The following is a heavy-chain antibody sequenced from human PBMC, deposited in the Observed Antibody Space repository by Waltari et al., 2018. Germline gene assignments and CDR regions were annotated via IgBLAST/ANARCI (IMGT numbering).Heavy chain of an antibody. J-gene: IGHJ6*02. CDR3: ARVYVVVTARYYYYGMDV. CDR2: INYSGAT. V-gene: IGHV4-34*01. Sequence: QVQVQQWGAGLLRPSETLSLTCAVYGGSFTGYYWIWIRQPPGKGLEWIGEINYSGATNYNPSLKSRVTISVDTSKNQFSLKLSSVTAADTAVYYCARVYVVVTARYYYYGMDVWGQGTTVTVSS. D-gene: IGHD2-21*02. CDR1: GGSFTGYY.